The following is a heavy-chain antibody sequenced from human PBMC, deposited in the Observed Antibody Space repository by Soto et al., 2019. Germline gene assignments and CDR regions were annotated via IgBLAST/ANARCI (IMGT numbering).Heavy chain of an antibody. CDR2: ISYDGSNK. D-gene: IGHD3-22*01. CDR3: AKDHGYYYDSSGYCFDY. J-gene: IGHJ4*02. Sequence: QVQLVESGGGVVQPGRSLRLSCAASGFTFSSYGMHWVRQAPGKGLEWVAVISYDGSNKYYADSVKGRFTISRDNSKNTLYLQMNSLRAEDTAVYYCAKDHGYYYDSSGYCFDYWGQGTLVTVSS. V-gene: IGHV3-30*18. CDR1: GFTFSSYG.